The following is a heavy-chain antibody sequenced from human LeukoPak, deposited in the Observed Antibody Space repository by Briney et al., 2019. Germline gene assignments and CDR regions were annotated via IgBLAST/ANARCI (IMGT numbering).Heavy chain of an antibody. V-gene: IGHV4-34*01. CDR2: INHSGST. CDR3: ARDRRIVVVTPLPSYWYFDL. J-gene: IGHJ2*01. CDR1: GGSFSGYY. Sequence: PSGTLSLTCAVYGGSFSGYYWSWIRQPPGKGLEWIGEINHSGSTNYNPSLKSRVTISVDTSKNQFSLKLSSVTAADTAVYYCARDRRIVVVTPLPSYWYFDLWGRGTLVTVSS. D-gene: IGHD3-22*01.